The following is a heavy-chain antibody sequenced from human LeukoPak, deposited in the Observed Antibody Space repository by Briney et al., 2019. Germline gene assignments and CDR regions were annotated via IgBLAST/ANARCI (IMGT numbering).Heavy chain of an antibody. CDR3: ARKLDYGDYVGYYYYGMDV. CDR1: GFTFSDYY. D-gene: IGHD4-17*01. CDR2: ISSSGSTI. Sequence: GGSLRLSCAASGFTFSDYYMRWIRQAPGKGVEWVSYISSSGSTIYYPDSLKGRFTISRDNAKNSLYLQMNSLRAEDTAVYYCARKLDYGDYVGYYYYGMDVWGQGTTVTVSS. J-gene: IGHJ6*02. V-gene: IGHV3-11*01.